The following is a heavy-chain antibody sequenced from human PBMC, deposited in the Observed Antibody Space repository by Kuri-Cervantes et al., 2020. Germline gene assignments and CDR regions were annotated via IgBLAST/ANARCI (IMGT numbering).Heavy chain of an antibody. V-gene: IGHV1-18*01. D-gene: IGHD1-20*01. CDR3: ARDGALTGTTSYFDY. CDR2: INCYNGNT. CDR1: GYSFTNYG. Sequence: ASVKVSCKASGYSFTNYGISWVRQAPGQGLEWMGWINCYNGNTNYAEKLQGRVTMTTDTSTSTAFMELRSLSSDDTAVYYCARDGALTGTTSYFDYWGQGTLVTVSS. J-gene: IGHJ4*02.